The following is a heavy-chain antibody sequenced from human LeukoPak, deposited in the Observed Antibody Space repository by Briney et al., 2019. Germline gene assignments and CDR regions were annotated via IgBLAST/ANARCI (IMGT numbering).Heavy chain of an antibody. V-gene: IGHV4-39*02. CDR3: ARDTPYSYDSSGYPSYNWFDP. D-gene: IGHD3-22*01. J-gene: IGHJ5*02. Sequence: SEALSLTCTVSGGSISSSSSYWGWIRQPPGKGLEWIGSIYYSGSTYYNPSLKSRVTISVDTSKNQFSLKLSSVTAPDTAVYYCARDTPYSYDSSGYPSYNWFDPWGQGTLVTVSS. CDR1: GGSISSSSSY. CDR2: IYYSGST.